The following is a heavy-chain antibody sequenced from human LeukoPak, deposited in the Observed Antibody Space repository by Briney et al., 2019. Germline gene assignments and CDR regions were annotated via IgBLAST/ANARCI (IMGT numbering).Heavy chain of an antibody. CDR1: GFSFSSYV. Sequence: GGSLRLSCAASGFSFSSYVMNWVRQAPGKGLEWVSSISSGSSYIYYAGSVKGRFTISRDNAKNSLFLQMNSLRADDTAVYYCAAELLGYWGQGTLVTVFS. V-gene: IGHV3-21*06. J-gene: IGHJ4*02. CDR2: ISSGSSYI. CDR3: AAELLGY. D-gene: IGHD1-7*01.